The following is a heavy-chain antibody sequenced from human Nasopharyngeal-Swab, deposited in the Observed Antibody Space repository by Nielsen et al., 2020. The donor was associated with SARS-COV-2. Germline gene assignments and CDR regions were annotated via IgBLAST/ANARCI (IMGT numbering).Heavy chain of an antibody. V-gene: IGHV3-21*01. Sequence: VRQAPGKGLEWVSSTSSRSGDISYTDSVKGRFSISRDNAKNSLYLQMNSLRAEDTAVYYCARVRAVAVYFDYWGQGTLVTVSS. D-gene: IGHD6-19*01. CDR3: ARVRAVAVYFDY. J-gene: IGHJ4*02. CDR2: TSSRSGDI.